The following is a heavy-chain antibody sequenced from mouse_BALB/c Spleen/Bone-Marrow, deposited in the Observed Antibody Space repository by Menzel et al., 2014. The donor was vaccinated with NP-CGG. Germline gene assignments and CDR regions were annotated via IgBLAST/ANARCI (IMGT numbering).Heavy chain of an antibody. CDR2: IYPYNGVT. CDR3: ARIYYGYEFTY. D-gene: IGHD2-1*01. V-gene: IGHV1S29*02. J-gene: IGHJ3*01. CDR1: GYTFTDYN. Sequence: VQLQQSGPELLKPGASVKISCKASGYTFTDYNMHWVKRSHGKSLEWIGYIYPYNGVTAYNQKFKSKATLTVDNSSSTAYMEFRSLTSEDSAVYYCARIYYGYEFTYWGQGTLVTVSA.